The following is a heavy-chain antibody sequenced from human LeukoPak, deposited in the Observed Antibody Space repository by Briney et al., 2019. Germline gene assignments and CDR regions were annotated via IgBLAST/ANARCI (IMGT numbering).Heavy chain of an antibody. CDR1: GFTFSNYA. J-gene: IGHJ4*02. Sequence: GGSLRLSCAASGFTFSNYAMSWVRQAPGKGLEWVSGISSSGGSTYHADSVKGRFTISRDNSKNTLYLQMNSLRAEDTAVYYCAKEERGYCSGTSCYYFDYWGQGTLVTVSS. CDR3: AKEERGYCSGTSCYYFDY. V-gene: IGHV3-23*01. CDR2: ISSSGGST. D-gene: IGHD2-2*01.